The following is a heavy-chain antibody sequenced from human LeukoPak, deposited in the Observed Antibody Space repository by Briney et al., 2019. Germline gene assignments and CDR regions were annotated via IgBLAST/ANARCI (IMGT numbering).Heavy chain of an antibody. V-gene: IGHV4-39*07. D-gene: IGHD1-7*01. J-gene: IGHJ6*04. CDR3: ARDNYSRGAPHILMDV. Sequence: SETLSLTCTVSGGSISSSSYYWGWIRQPPGKGLEWIGSIYYSGSTYYSPSLKSRLTISVDTSKNQFSLNLSSVTAADTAVYYCARDNYSRGAPHILMDVWGKGTTVTVSS. CDR1: GGSISSSSYY. CDR2: IYYSGST.